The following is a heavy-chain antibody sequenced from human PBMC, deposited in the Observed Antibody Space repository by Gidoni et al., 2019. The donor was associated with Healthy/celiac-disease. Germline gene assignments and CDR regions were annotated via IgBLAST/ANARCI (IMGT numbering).Heavy chain of an antibody. D-gene: IGHD3-3*01. CDR1: GYTFTSYA. CDR3: AREGKLSGYSYYYYYYGMDV. Sequence: QVQLVQSGSELKKPGASVKVSCKASGYTFTSYAMNWVRQSPGQGLEWMGWINTNTGNPTYAQGFTGRFVFSLDTSVSTAYLQISSLKAEDTAVYYCAREGKLSGYSYYYYYYGMDVWGQGTTVTVSS. V-gene: IGHV7-4-1*02. CDR2: INTNTGNP. J-gene: IGHJ6*02.